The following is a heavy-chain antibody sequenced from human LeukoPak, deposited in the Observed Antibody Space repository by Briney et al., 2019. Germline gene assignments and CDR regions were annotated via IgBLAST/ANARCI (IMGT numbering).Heavy chain of an antibody. J-gene: IGHJ6*03. D-gene: IGHD6-13*01. CDR1: GFTFSNYW. CDR2: IKQDGSEK. V-gene: IGHV3-7*01. CDR3: KGYSSSPPVGYYYYMDV. Sequence: GGSLRLSCAASGFTFSNYWMSWVRQAPGKGLEWVANIKQDGSEKYYVGSVKGRFTISRDNSKNTLYLQMNSLRAEDTAVYYCKGYSSSPPVGYYYYMDVWGKGTTVTISS.